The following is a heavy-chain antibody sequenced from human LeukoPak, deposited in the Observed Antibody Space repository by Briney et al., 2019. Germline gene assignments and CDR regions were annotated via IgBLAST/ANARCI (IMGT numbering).Heavy chain of an antibody. CDR2: IYYSGST. D-gene: IGHD3-10*01. Sequence: SETLSLTCTVSGYSISSGYYWGWIRQPPGKGLEWIGSIYYSGSTYYNPSLKSRVTISVDTSKIQFSLKLTSVTAADTAVYFCARHEVAGDWFDPWGQGTLVTVSS. V-gene: IGHV4-38-2*02. J-gene: IGHJ5*02. CDR3: ARHEVAGDWFDP. CDR1: GYSISSGYY.